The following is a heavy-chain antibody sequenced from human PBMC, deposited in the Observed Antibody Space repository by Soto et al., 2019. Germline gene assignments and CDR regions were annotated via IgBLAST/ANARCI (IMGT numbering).Heavy chain of an antibody. V-gene: IGHV3-33*06. CDR3: ANELDWLLAFDY. Sequence: QVQLVESGGGVVQSGRSLRLSCAASGFAFSTYGMHWVRQAPGKGLEWVAMTWHDGGNKYYADSVKGEFTIARDNSKNTLYLQMNSLRAEDTAVYYCANELDWLLAFDYWGQGTLVTVSS. D-gene: IGHD3-9*01. CDR1: GFAFSTYG. J-gene: IGHJ4*02. CDR2: TWHDGGNK.